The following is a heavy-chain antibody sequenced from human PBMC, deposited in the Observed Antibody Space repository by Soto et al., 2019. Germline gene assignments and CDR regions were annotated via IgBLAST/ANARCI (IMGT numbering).Heavy chain of an antibody. Sequence: GESLKISCQGFGYSFTSFWIGWVRQMPGKGLEWMGIINPVDSDTRYSPSFQGQVTISVDKSITTAYLQWSSLKASDTAMYYCARTARAATGYYYYYMDVWGKGTTVTVSS. V-gene: IGHV5-51*01. J-gene: IGHJ6*03. CDR1: GYSFTSFW. CDR3: ARTARAATGYYYYYMDV. D-gene: IGHD2-15*01. CDR2: INPVDSDT.